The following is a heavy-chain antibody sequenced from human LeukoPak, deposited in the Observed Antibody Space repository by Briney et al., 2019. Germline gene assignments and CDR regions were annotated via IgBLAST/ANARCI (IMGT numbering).Heavy chain of an antibody. J-gene: IGHJ3*02. CDR3: ATGVVVPAALNDAFDI. CDR1: GGTFSSYA. D-gene: IGHD2-2*01. Sequence: SVKVSCTASGGTFSSYAISWVRQAPGQGLEWMGGIIPIFGTANYAQKFQGRVTITADESTSTAYMELSSLRSEDTAVYYCATGVVVPAALNDAFDIWGQGTMVTVSS. CDR2: IIPIFGTA. V-gene: IGHV1-69*13.